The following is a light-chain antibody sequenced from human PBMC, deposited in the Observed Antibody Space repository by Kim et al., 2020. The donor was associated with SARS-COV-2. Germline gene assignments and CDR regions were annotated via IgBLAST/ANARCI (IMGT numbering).Light chain of an antibody. CDR1: QGVSGW. CDR2: DAS. J-gene: IGKJ4*01. Sequence: TLSVSVGDRVTITCRASQGVSGWLAWHQQKPGRAPNLLIYDASSLESGVPSRFSGSGSGTEFTLTIRSLQPDDFATYYCQQYNGYFGGGTQVDIK. V-gene: IGKV1-5*01. CDR3: QQYNGY.